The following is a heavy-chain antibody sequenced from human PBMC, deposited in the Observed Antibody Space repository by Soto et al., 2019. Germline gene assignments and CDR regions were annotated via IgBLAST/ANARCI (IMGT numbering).Heavy chain of an antibody. CDR2: ITSDTKTI. Sequence: EVQLVESGGNLVQPGGSLRLSCAASGFRFSIYSMNWVRQAPGKGLEWSSYITSDTKTIKYADSVKGRFTISRDNGKXSVXLQMNSLRDEDTAVYYCARSVEGHFDYWSQGTVVTVSA. CDR1: GFRFSIYS. D-gene: IGHD6-19*01. J-gene: IGHJ4*02. V-gene: IGHV3-48*02. CDR3: ARSVEGHFDY.